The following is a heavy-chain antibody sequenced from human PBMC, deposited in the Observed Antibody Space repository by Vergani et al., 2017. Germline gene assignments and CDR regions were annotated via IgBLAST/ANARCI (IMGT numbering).Heavy chain of an antibody. CDR1: GFTFSSYA. CDR3: ARTDTALDY. Sequence: QVQLVESGGGVVQPGRSLRLSCAASGFTFSSYAMHWVRQAPGKGLEWVAVISYDGSNKYYADSVKGRFTISRDNSKNTLYLQMNSLRAEDTAVYYCARTDTALDYSGQGTLVTVSS. CDR2: ISYDGSNK. V-gene: IGHV3-30-3*01. D-gene: IGHD5-18*01. J-gene: IGHJ4*02.